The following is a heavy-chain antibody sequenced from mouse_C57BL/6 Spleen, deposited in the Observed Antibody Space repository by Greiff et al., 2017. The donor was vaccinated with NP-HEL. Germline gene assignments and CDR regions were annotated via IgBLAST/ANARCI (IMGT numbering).Heavy chain of an antibody. CDR2: IWSGGST. CDR1: GFSLTSYG. V-gene: IGHV2-2*01. J-gene: IGHJ4*01. D-gene: IGHD1-1*02. CDR3: ARNYDYAMDY. Sequence: VQLQQSGPGLVQPSQSLSITCTVSGFSLTSYGVHWVRQSPGKGLEWLGVIWSGGSTAYTAAFISRLSISQDNSNSQVFFKRNSLQADDTAIYYCARNYDYAMDYWGQGTSVTVSS.